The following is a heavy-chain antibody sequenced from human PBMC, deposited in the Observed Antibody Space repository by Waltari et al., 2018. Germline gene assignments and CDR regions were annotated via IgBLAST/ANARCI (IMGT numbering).Heavy chain of an antibody. V-gene: IGHV4-39*07. CDR3: ARGTRHLGELSLFDY. J-gene: IGHJ4*02. CDR1: GGSISSSRYY. Sequence: QLQLQESGPGLVKPSETLSLTCTVSGGSISSSRYYWGWIRQPPGKGLEWIGSIYYSGSTYYNPSLKSRVTISVDTSKNQFSLKLSSVTAADTAVYYCARGTRHLGELSLFDYWGQGTLVTVSS. D-gene: IGHD3-16*02. CDR2: IYYSGST.